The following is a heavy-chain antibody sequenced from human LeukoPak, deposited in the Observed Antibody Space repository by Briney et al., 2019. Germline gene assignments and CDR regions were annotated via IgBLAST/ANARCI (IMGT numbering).Heavy chain of an antibody. V-gene: IGHV1-69*05. CDR3: AREHCSSTSCFTGYYYYYMDV. D-gene: IGHD2-2*01. Sequence: SVKVSCKASGGTFSSYAISWVRQAPGQGLEWMGGIIPIFGTANYAQKFQGRVTITTDESTSTAYMELSSLRSEDTAVYYCAREHCSSTSCFTGYYYYYMDVWGKGTTVTVSS. CDR1: GGTFSSYA. CDR2: IIPIFGTA. J-gene: IGHJ6*03.